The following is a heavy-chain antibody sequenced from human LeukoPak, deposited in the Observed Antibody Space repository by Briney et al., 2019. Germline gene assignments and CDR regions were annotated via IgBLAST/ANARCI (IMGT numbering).Heavy chain of an antibody. CDR3: ARDVTLGNFDY. D-gene: IGHD3-16*01. J-gene: IGHJ4*02. CDR1: GFTFSSYS. Sequence: GGSLRLSCAASGFTFSSYSMNWVRQAPGKGLEWVSSISSSSSYIYYADSVKGRFTISRDDAKNSLYLQMNSLRAEDTAVYYCARDVTLGNFDYWGQGILVIVSS. CDR2: ISSSSSYI. V-gene: IGHV3-21*01.